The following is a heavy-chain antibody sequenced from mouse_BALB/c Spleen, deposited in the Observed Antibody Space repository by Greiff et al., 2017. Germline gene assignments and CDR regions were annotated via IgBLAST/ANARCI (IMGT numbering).Heavy chain of an antibody. J-gene: IGHJ2*01. V-gene: IGHV5-6-4*01. D-gene: IGHD1-1*01. CDR3: TRESYYGSHFDD. CDR1: GFTFSSYT. Sequence: EVKLVESGGGLVKPGGSLKLSCAASGFTFSSYTMSWVRQTPEKRLEWVATISSGGSYTYYPDSVKGRFTISRDNAKNTLYLQMSSLKSEDTAMYYCTRESYYGSHFDDWGQGTTLTVSS. CDR2: ISSGGSYT.